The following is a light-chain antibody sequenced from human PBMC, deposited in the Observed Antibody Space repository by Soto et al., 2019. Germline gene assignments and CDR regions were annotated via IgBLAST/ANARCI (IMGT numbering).Light chain of an antibody. V-gene: IGKV3-20*01. CDR3: QQYGSSRYT. CDR2: GAS. Sequence: ESVLTQSPGTLSLSPGERVTLSCRATQSVSSTSLAWYQQKPGQAPRLLIYGASSRATGIPDRFSGSASGTDFSLTISRLEPEDFAVYYCQQYGSSRYTFGQGTKLEI. CDR1: QSVSSTS. J-gene: IGKJ2*01.